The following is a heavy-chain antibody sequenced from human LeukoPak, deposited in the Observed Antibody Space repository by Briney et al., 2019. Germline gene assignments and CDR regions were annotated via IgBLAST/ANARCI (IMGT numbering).Heavy chain of an antibody. CDR1: GFSLSSSA. CDR3: ARAPTMVRGVYFGF. D-gene: IGHD3-10*01. V-gene: IGHV3-23*01. CDR2: ITESGDKT. Sequence: GGSLRLSCAASGFSLSSSAMSWVRQAPGKGLEWVSSITESGDKTYSADSVKGRFTIPRDNSKNTLYLQMTSLRAEDTAVYYCARAPTMVRGVYFGFWGQGTLVTVSS. J-gene: IGHJ4*02.